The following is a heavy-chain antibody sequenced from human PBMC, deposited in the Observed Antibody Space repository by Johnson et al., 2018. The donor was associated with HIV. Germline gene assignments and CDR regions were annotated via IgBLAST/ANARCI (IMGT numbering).Heavy chain of an antibody. CDR1: GFTFRDYH. CDR3: AKDTEPDLADAFDI. Sequence: QVQLVESGGGLVKPGGSLRVSCAASGFTFRDYHMSWIRQAPGKGVEWISYISSSGDTTYYADSVKGRFTISRDAAENSLYLQMNSLRAEDTALYYCAKDTEPDLADAFDIWGQGTMVTVSS. V-gene: IGHV3-11*01. CDR2: ISSSGDTT. J-gene: IGHJ3*02. D-gene: IGHD1-14*01.